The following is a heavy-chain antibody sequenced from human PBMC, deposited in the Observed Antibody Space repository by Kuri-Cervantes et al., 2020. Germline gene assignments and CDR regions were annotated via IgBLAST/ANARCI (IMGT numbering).Heavy chain of an antibody. J-gene: IGHJ4*02. V-gene: IGHV3-13*01. Sequence: GESLKISCAASGFTFSSYDMHWVRQATGKGLEWVSTIGTAGDTYYPGSVKGRFTISRENAKNSLYLQMSSLRAGDTAVYYCARDPPHYDFWSGYLGGGPATSDYWGQGTLVTVSS. CDR1: GFTFSSYD. CDR2: IGTAGDT. CDR3: ARDPPHYDFWSGYLGGGPATSDY. D-gene: IGHD3-3*01.